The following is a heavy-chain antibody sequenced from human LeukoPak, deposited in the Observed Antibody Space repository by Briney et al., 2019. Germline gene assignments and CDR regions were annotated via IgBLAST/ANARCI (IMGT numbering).Heavy chain of an antibody. CDR2: IYYSGST. V-gene: IGHV4-59*08. D-gene: IGHD3-22*01. CDR3: ARMWGGVYYYDSSGWFDP. J-gene: IGHJ5*02. Sequence: SETLSLTCTVSGGSISSYYWSWIRQPPGKGLEWIGYIYYSGSTNYNPSLKSQVTISVDTSKNQFSLKLSSVTAADTAVYYCARMWGGVYYYDSSGWFDPWGQGTLVTVSS. CDR1: GGSISSYY.